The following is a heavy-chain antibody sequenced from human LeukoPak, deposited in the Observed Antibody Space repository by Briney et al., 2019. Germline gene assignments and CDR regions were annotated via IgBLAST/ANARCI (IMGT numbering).Heavy chain of an antibody. CDR2: INPSGGGT. J-gene: IGHJ4*02. CDR3: AREEVVVVAATYFDY. V-gene: IGHV1-46*01. D-gene: IGHD2-15*01. Sequence: ASVKVSCKASGYSFTNYYIHWVRQAPGQGPEWMGIINPSGGGTTYAPKFQGRVTMTKDTSTSTAYMELRSLRSDDTAVYYCAREEVVVVAATYFDYWGQGTLVTVSS. CDR1: GYSFTNYY.